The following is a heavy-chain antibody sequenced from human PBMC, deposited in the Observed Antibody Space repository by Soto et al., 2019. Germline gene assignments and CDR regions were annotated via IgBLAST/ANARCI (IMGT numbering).Heavy chain of an antibody. D-gene: IGHD2-21*02. CDR1: GFTFSSSW. CDR2: ISNGRSEI. J-gene: IGHJ4*02. Sequence: PGGSLRLSCAASGFTFSSSWMTWVRQAPGKGLEWVASISNGRSEIDYADSVKGRFTISRDNAKNSLYLQMNSLRAEDTAVYYCASFSGDEDYFDYGGQGTLVTVSS. CDR3: ASFSGDEDYFDY. V-gene: IGHV3-21*01.